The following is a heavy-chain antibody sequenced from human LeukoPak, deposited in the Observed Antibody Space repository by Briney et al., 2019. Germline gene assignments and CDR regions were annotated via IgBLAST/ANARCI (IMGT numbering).Heavy chain of an antibody. J-gene: IGHJ4*02. CDR2: TSFSGNTI. Sequence: GGSLRLSCAASGFTFSDYYMSWIRQAPGKGLEWVSYTSFSGNTISYADSVKGRFTFSRDNAKNSLFLQMNSPRAEDTAVYYCARGALTYYYDYWGQGTLVAVSS. CDR3: ARGALTYYYDY. CDR1: GFTFSDYY. V-gene: IGHV3-11*01. D-gene: IGHD4/OR15-4a*01.